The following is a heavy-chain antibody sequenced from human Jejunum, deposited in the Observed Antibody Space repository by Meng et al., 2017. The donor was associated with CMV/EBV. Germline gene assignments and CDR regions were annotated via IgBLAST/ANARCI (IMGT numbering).Heavy chain of an antibody. Sequence: GFPFTRHWMHWVRQAPGKGLVWVARINSDETNRKYADSVKGRFTISRDNAKNTLYLQMSSLRAEDTAVYYCVRGGYDFWSGYFAYWGQGMVVTVSS. CDR1: GFPFTRHW. CDR3: VRGGYDFWSGYFAY. CDR2: INSDETNR. V-gene: IGHV3-74*03. D-gene: IGHD3-3*01. J-gene: IGHJ4*02.